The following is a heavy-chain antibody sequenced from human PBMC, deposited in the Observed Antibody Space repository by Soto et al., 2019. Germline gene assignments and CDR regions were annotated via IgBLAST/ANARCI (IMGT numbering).Heavy chain of an antibody. CDR2: IYYSGST. J-gene: IGHJ4*02. D-gene: IGHD3-22*01. CDR3: ARLVYYYDSSGYYYADY. CDR1: GGSISSGGYY. V-gene: IGHV4-31*03. Sequence: SETLSLTCTVSGGSISSGGYYWSWIRQHPGKGLEWIGYIYYSGSTYYNPSLKSRVTISVDTSKNQFSLKLSSVTAADTAVYYCARLVYYYDSSGYYYADYWGQGTLVTVSS.